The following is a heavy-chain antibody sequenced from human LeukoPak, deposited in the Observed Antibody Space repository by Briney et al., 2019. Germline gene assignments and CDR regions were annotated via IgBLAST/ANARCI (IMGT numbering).Heavy chain of an antibody. V-gene: IGHV3-23*01. CDR1: GGTFSSYA. J-gene: IGHJ4*02. CDR2: ISGSGGST. D-gene: IGHD6-13*01. CDR3: AKAKGYSSSWHDSQHFDY. Sequence: SCKASGGTFSSYAISWVRQAPGKGLEWVSAISGSGGSTYYADSVKGRFTISRDNSKNTLYLQMNSLRAEDTAVYYCAKAKGYSSSWHDSQHFDYWGQGTLVTVSS.